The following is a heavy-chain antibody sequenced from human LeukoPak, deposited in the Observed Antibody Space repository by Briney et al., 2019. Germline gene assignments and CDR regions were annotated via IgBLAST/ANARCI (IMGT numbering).Heavy chain of an antibody. D-gene: IGHD6-6*01. CDR3: ARDGKAARLFDP. CDR1: GYTFTGYY. CDR2: INPNSGGT. V-gene: IGHV1-2*02. J-gene: IGHJ5*02. Sequence: ASVEVSCKASGYTFTGYYMHWVPQAPGQGLEWMGWINPNSGGTNYAQKFQGRVTMTRDTSISTAYMELSRLRSDDTAVYYCARDGKAARLFDPWGQGTLVTVPS.